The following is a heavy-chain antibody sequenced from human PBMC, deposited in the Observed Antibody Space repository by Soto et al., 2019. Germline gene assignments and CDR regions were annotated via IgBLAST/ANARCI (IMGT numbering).Heavy chain of an antibody. D-gene: IGHD3-16*02. J-gene: IGHJ4*02. V-gene: IGHV4-30-4*01. CDR3: ARGRLRLGELSPNLDY. Sequence: PSETLSLTCTVSGGSISSGDYYWSWIRQPPGKGLEWIGYIYYSGSTYYNPSLKSRVTISVDTSKNQFSLKLSSVTAADTAVYYCARGRLRLGELSPNLDYWGQGTLVTVSS. CDR2: IYYSGST. CDR1: GGSISSGDYY.